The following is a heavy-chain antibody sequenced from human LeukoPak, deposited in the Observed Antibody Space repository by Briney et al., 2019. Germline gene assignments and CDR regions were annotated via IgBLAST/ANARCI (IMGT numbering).Heavy chain of an antibody. Sequence: GGTLRLSCAASGFTFSSDGMSWVRQAPGKGLQWVSVIIGSGSSTYYADSVKGRFTISRDNARNTLYLQMNSLRAEDTAVYYCARWYYYETSGLYYGSFDSWSQGTLVTVSS. V-gene: IGHV3-23*01. J-gene: IGHJ5*02. CDR2: IIGSGSST. D-gene: IGHD3-22*01. CDR1: GFTFSSDG. CDR3: ARWYYYETSGLYYGSFDS.